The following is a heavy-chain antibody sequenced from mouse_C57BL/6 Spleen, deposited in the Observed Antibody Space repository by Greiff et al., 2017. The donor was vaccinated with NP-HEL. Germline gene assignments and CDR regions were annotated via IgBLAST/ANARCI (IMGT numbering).Heavy chain of an antibody. J-gene: IGHJ2*01. D-gene: IGHD2-4*01. V-gene: IGHV1-55*01. CDR1: GYTFTSYW. CDR3: ARSTMITTGRFDY. CDR2: IYPGSGST. Sequence: QVQLKQPGAELVKPGASVKMSCKASGYTFTSYWITWVKQRPGQGLEWIGDIYPGSGSTNYNEKFKSKATLTVDTSSRTGYMQLSSLTSEDSAVYYCARSTMITTGRFDYWGQGTTLTVSS.